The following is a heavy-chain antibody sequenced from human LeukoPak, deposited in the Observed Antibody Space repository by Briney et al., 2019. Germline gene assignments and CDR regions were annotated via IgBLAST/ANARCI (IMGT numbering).Heavy chain of an antibody. CDR2: FIGSGGSK. D-gene: IGHD2-15*01. CDR1: GFPFSSYV. CDR3: AKYRTSVVATRFDL. J-gene: IGHJ5*02. Sequence: GALSPSWAAPGFPFSSYVMSRVREAPGKGLGWGSAFIGSGGSKYHADPVKGRFTISRDNSKNTLALQMTILRAENAAVYYCAKYRTSVVATRFDLWGQGTLVTVSS. V-gene: IGHV3-23*01.